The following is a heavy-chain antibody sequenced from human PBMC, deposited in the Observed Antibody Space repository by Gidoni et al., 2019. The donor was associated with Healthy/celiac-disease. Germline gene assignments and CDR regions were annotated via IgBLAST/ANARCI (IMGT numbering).Heavy chain of an antibody. CDR2: ISGSGGST. V-gene: IGHV3-23*01. Sequence: EVQLLESGGGLVQPGGSLRLSCAASGFSPSSYARSWVRQAPGKGLEWVSAISGSGGSTYYADSVKGRFTISRDNSKNTLYLQMNSLRAEDTAVYYCAKDRVLYYYDSSGWGWFDPWGQGTLVTVSS. CDR3: AKDRVLYYYDSSGWGWFDP. CDR1: GFSPSSYA. J-gene: IGHJ5*02. D-gene: IGHD3-22*01.